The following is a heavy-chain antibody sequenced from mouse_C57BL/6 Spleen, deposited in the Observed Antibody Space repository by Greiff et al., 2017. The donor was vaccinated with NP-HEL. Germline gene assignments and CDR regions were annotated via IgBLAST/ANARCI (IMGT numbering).Heavy chain of an antibody. V-gene: IGHV1-54*01. Sequence: QVQLQQSGAELVRPGTSVKVSCKASGYAFTNYLIEWVKQRPGQGLEWIGVINPGSGGTNYNEKFKGKATLTADKSSSTAYMQLSSLTSEDSAVYFGARRTAWLYVDVWGTGTTVTVSS. J-gene: IGHJ1*03. CDR1: GYAFTNYL. D-gene: IGHD2-2*01. CDR3: ARRTAWLYVDV. CDR2: INPGSGGT.